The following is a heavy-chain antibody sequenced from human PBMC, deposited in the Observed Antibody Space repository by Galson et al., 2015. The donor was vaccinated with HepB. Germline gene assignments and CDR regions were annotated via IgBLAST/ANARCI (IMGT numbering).Heavy chain of an antibody. J-gene: IGHJ6*02. Sequence: SVKVSCKGSGYTLTELSMHWVRQAPGKGLEWMGGFDPDDGETIYAQKFQGRVTMTEDTSTDTAYMELSSLRSEDTAVYYCARGGITGSTYYYFYAMDGWGQGTTVTVSS. CDR3: ARGGITGSTYYYFYAMDG. CDR2: FDPDDGET. V-gene: IGHV1-24*01. CDR1: GYTLTELS. D-gene: IGHD1-20*01.